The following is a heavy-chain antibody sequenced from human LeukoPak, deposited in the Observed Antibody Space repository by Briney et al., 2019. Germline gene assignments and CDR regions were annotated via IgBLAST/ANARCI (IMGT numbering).Heavy chain of an antibody. D-gene: IGHD4-17*01. J-gene: IGHJ4*02. Sequence: ASVKVSCKVSGYTLTELSMHWVRQAPGKGLEWMGGLDPEDGETIYAQKFQGRVTMTEGTSTDTAYMELSSLRSEDTAVYYCATGLWLSVTRDYWGQGTLVTVSS. CDR3: ATGLWLSVTRDY. V-gene: IGHV1-24*01. CDR1: GYTLTELS. CDR2: LDPEDGET.